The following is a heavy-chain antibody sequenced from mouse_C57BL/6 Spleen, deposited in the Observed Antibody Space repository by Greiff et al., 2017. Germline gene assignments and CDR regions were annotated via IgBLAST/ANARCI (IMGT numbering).Heavy chain of an antibody. CDR2: ILPGSGST. Sequence: VQLQQSGAELMKPGASVKLSCKATGYTFTGYWIEWVKQRPGHGLEWIGEILPGSGSTNYNEKFKGKATFTADTSSNTSYMLLSSLTTEDSAIYYCAKGITTVDYYAMDYWGQGTSVTVSS. CDR1: GYTFTGYW. CDR3: AKGITTVDYYAMDY. J-gene: IGHJ4*01. V-gene: IGHV1-9*01. D-gene: IGHD1-1*01.